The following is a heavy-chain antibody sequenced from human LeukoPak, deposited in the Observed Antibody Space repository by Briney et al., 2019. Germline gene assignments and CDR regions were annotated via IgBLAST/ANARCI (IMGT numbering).Heavy chain of an antibody. CDR2: ISWNSGSI. CDR1: GFTFDDYA. V-gene: IGHV3-9*01. D-gene: IGHD4-23*01. CDR3: AKGTRAYGGNSPTPEY. Sequence: QAGGSLRLSCAASGFTFDDYAMHWVRQAPGKGLEWVSGISWNSGSIDYADSVKGRFTISRDNAKSFLYLQMNSLRTEDTAFYYCAKGTRAYGGNSPTPEYWGQGTLVTVSS. J-gene: IGHJ4*02.